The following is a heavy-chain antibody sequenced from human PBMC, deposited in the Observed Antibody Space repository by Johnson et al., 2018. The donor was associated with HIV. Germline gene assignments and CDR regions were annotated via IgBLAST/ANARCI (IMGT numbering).Heavy chain of an antibody. V-gene: IGHV3-30*02. J-gene: IGHJ3*02. D-gene: IGHD3-22*01. Sequence: QVQLVESGGGVVQPGGSLRLSCAASGFTFSNYGMHWVRQAPGKGLEWVAFLRYDGDITYYIDSVKGRFTISRDNSKNTLYLQMNSLRTEDTAMYYCAKGQSSGYPKDAFDIWGRGTMVTVSS. CDR1: GFTFSNYG. CDR2: LRYDGDIT. CDR3: AKGQSSGYPKDAFDI.